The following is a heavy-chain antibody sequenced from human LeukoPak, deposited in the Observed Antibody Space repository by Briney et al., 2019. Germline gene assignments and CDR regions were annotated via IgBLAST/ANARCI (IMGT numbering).Heavy chain of an antibody. CDR1: GGSIRSYY. J-gene: IGHJ4*02. CDR2: IYTSGST. CDR3: AREGAEVRGVLVKYYFDY. V-gene: IGHV4-4*07. D-gene: IGHD3-10*01. Sequence: PSEALSLTCTVSGGSIRSYYWSWIRQPAAKGLEWIGRIYTSGSTNYNPSLKSRVTMSVDTSKNQFSLKLTSVTAADTAVYYCAREGAEVRGVLVKYYFDYWGQGALVTVFS.